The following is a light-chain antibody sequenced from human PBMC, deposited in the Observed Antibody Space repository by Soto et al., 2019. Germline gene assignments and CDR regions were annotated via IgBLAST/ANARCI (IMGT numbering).Light chain of an antibody. CDR3: QQYGSSPTIT. CDR2: GAS. V-gene: IGKV3-20*01. CDR1: QSVSNNY. Sequence: EIVLTQSPGTLSLSQGERATLSCRASQSVSNNYLAWYQQKPGQAPRLLIYGASNRATGIPDRFSGSGSGTDFTLTISRLEPEDFAVYYCQQYGSSPTITFGQGTRLEIK. J-gene: IGKJ5*01.